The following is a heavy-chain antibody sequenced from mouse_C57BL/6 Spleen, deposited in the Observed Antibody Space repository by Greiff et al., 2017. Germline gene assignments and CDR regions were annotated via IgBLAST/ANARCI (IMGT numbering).Heavy chain of an antibody. CDR3: SRGTYYSNYYAMDY. CDR2: INPNDGPT. CDR1: GYSFTDYN. Sequence: VQLQQSGPELVKPGASVKISCKASGYSFTDYNMNWVKQSNGKSLEWIGVINPNDGPTSYNQKFKGKATMTVDQSSSTAYMQLNSLTSEDSAVYYCSRGTYYSNYYAMDYWGQGTSVTVSS. J-gene: IGHJ4*01. V-gene: IGHV1-39*01. D-gene: IGHD2-5*01.